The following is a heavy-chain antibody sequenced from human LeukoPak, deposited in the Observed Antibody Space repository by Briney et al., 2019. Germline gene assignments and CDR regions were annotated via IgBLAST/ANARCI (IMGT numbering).Heavy chain of an antibody. CDR3: AKNEYYYDSSGYWI. D-gene: IGHD3-22*01. CDR2: ISGSGGST. V-gene: IGHV3-23*01. CDR1: GFTFSSYA. J-gene: IGHJ4*02. Sequence: GGSLRLSCAASGFTFSSYAMSWVRQAPGKGLEWVSAISGSGGSTYYADSVKGRFTISRDSSKNTLYLQMNSLRAEDTAVYYCAKNEYYYDSSGYWIWGQGTLVTVSS.